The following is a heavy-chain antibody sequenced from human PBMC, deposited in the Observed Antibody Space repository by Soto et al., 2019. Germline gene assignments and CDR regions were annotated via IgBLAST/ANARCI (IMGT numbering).Heavy chain of an antibody. J-gene: IGHJ6*03. V-gene: IGHV4-31*03. D-gene: IGHD6-13*01. CDR3: ARNGGETGYISTWYYQYYYMDV. CDR1: GGSISSGDCY. CDR2: IYYSGST. Sequence: SETLSLTCTVSGGSISSGDCYWSWIRQHPGKGLEWIGYIYYSGSTFYNPSLKSRVIISVDASKNHFSLKLSSVTAADTAVYYCARNGGETGYISTWYYQYYYMDVWGKGTTVTVSS.